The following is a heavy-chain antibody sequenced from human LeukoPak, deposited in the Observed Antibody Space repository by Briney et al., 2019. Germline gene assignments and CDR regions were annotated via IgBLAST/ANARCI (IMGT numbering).Heavy chain of an antibody. Sequence: GGSLRLSCAASGFTFTSYAMSWVRQAPGKGLEWVSVISGSLDITYYADSAKGRFTISRDNSKNALYLQMNSLRADDTALYYCARDSIYGSGRLGYWGQGTLVTVSS. CDR2: ISGSLDIT. V-gene: IGHV3-23*01. CDR1: GFTFTSYA. J-gene: IGHJ4*02. D-gene: IGHD3-10*01. CDR3: ARDSIYGSGRLGY.